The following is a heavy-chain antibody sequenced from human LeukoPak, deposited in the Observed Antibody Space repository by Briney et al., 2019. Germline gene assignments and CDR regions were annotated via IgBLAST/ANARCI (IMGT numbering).Heavy chain of an antibody. V-gene: IGHV3-23*01. D-gene: IGHD6-6*01. CDR1: GFTFSSYA. CDR2: ISENGGGT. Sequence: GGSLRLSCAASGFTFSSYAMSWVRQAPGKGLEWVSTISENGGGTFYADSVKGRFTISRDNSKNTLYLQMNSLRAEDTAVYFCANARFGFWGQGTLVTVSS. J-gene: IGHJ4*02. CDR3: ANARFGF.